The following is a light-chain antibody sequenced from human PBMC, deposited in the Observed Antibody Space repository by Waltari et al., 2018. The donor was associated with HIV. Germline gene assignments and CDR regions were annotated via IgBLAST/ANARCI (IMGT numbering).Light chain of an antibody. CDR3: QQYETCCT. CDR1: ERIGSK. V-gene: IGKV1-5*03. CDR2: QAS. Sequence: DIHMTQSPSSLAASVGDKVTISCRASERIGSKLACYQQKPGKSPTLLLYQASTSTPGVAPHFSGSGSGTEFTLTITSVQPDDFASYFCQQYETCCTFGQGTKLEI. J-gene: IGKJ2*02.